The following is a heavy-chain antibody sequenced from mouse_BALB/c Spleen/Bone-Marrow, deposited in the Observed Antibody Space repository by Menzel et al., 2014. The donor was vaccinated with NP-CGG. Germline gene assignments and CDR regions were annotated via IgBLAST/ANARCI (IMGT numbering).Heavy chain of an antibody. CDR2: INPSNGGT. CDR1: GYTFTNYY. D-gene: IGHD4-1*02. CDR3: TQLGRFAY. J-gene: IGHJ3*01. Sequence: VQLQQSGAELVKPGASVKLSCKASGYTFTNYYMYWVKQRPGQGLEWIGEINPSNGGTNFNEKFKSTATLTVDKSSSTVYMQLCSLTSEDSAVYYCTQLGRFAYWGQGTLVTVSA. V-gene: IGHV1S16*01.